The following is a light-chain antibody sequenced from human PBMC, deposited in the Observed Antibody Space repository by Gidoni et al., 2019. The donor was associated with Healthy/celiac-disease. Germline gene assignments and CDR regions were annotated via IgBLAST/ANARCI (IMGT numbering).Light chain of an antibody. J-gene: IGKJ3*01. V-gene: IGKV1-33*01. CDR3: QQYDNLPLT. Sequence: DIQMTQSPSSLSASVGDRVTITCQASQDISNYLNWYQQKPGKAPKLLIYDASNLETGVQSRFSGSGSGTDFTFTISSLQPEDIATYYCQQYDNLPLTFXPXTKVDIK. CDR2: DAS. CDR1: QDISNY.